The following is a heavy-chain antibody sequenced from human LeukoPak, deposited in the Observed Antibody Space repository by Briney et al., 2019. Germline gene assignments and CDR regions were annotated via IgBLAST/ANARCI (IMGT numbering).Heavy chain of an antibody. CDR3: AKDLAYDSTDYRVVFDC. D-gene: IGHD3-22*01. Sequence: PGGSLRLSCAASGFTFSTYAMSWVRQAPGKGLEWVSAISGSGDRTYHADSVKGRFTTSRDNSKNTLYLQMNSLRAEDTAIYYCAKDLAYDSTDYRVVFDCWGQGTLVTVSS. V-gene: IGHV3-23*01. CDR1: GFTFSTYA. J-gene: IGHJ4*02. CDR2: ISGSGDRT.